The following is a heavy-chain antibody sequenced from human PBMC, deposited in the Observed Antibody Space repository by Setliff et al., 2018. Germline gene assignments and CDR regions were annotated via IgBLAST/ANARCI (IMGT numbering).Heavy chain of an antibody. CDR1: GYTFTSYG. J-gene: IGHJ4*02. CDR3: ARVRGMGFLFHPIDY. Sequence: AASVKVSCKASGYTFTSYGISWVRQAPGQGLEWMGWISGYNGNTKYAQKFQGRVTMTTDTSTSTAYMELRSLRSDDTAVYYCARVRGMGFLFHPIDYWGQGTLVTVSS. V-gene: IGHV1-18*01. D-gene: IGHD2-21*01. CDR2: ISGYNGNT.